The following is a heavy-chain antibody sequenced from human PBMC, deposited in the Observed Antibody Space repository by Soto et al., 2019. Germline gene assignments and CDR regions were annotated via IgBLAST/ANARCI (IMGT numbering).Heavy chain of an antibody. CDR2: IYHSGST. V-gene: IGHV4-4*02. D-gene: IGHD2-2*01. CDR3: ASSVVVPAATDY. J-gene: IGHJ4*02. Sequence: SETLSLTCAVSGGSISGSNWWSWVRQPPGKGLEWIGEIYHSGSTNYNPSLKSRVTISVDKSKNQFSLKLSSVTAADTAVYYCASSVVVPAATDYWGQETLVTVSS. CDR1: GGSISGSNW.